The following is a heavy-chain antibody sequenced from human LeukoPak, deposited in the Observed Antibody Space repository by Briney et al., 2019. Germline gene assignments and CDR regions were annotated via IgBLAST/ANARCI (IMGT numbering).Heavy chain of an antibody. CDR3: ARDPPTVSNFDY. J-gene: IGHJ4*02. V-gene: IGHV3-21*01. CDR1: GFTFSTYE. CDR2: ISSSSSYI. D-gene: IGHD4-17*01. Sequence: GGSLRLSCAASGFTFSTYEMNWVRQAPGKGLEWVSSISSSSSYIYYADSVKGRSTISRDNAKNSLYLQMNSLRAEDTAVYYCARDPPTVSNFDYWGQGTLVTVSS.